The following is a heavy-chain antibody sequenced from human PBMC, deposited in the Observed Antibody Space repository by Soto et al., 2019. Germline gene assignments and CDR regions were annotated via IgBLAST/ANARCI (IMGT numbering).Heavy chain of an antibody. V-gene: IGHV3-23*01. Sequence: GYRRLSCAAARFTFSSYAMSWVRQDPGKGLYWVSAISGSGGSTYYADSVKGRFTISRDKSKNTLSLQMNRLRAEDTARYYCAKARFTAGALLDYWGQGTLVTVSS. D-gene: IGHD1-26*01. CDR2: ISGSGGST. J-gene: IGHJ4*02. CDR1: RFTFSSYA. CDR3: AKARFTAGALLDY.